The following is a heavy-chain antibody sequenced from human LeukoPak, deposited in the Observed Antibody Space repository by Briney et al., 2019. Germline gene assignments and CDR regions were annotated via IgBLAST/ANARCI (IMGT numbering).Heavy chain of an antibody. CDR2: ISSSSSYI. Sequence: PGGSLRLSCAASGFTFSSYSMNWVRQAPGKGLEWVSSISSSSSYIYYADSVKGRFTISRDNAKNSLYLQMNSLRAEDTAVYYCAGGWGATIKYYFDYWGQGTLVTVSS. J-gene: IGHJ4*02. V-gene: IGHV3-21*01. CDR1: GFTFSSYS. CDR3: AGGWGATIKYYFDY. D-gene: IGHD5-12*01.